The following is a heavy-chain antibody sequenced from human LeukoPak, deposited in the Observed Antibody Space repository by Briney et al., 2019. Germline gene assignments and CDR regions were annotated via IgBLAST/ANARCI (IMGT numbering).Heavy chain of an antibody. V-gene: IGHV4-59*01. Sequence: SETLSPTCTVSGGSISSYYWSWIRQPPGKGLEWIGYIYYSGSTNYNPSLKSRVTTSVDTSKNQFSLKLSSVTAADTAVYYCASYYYGSGSDYNWFDPWGQGTLVTVSS. D-gene: IGHD3-10*01. CDR1: GGSISSYY. CDR3: ASYYYGSGSDYNWFDP. CDR2: IYYSGST. J-gene: IGHJ5*02.